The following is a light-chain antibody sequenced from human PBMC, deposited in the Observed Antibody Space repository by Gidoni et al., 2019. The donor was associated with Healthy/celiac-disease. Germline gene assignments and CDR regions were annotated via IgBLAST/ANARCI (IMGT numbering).Light chain of an antibody. V-gene: IGKV1D-8*01. J-gene: IGKJ1*01. CDR1: QVMSSY. CDR3: QQYYSFPLT. Sequence: IWMTQSPYLLSASTGNRVTISCRMHQVMSSYSACYQQKPGKAPELLIYAASTLQSGIPSRXXXSGXXTDFTLTISXLQSXDFATYYCQQYYSFPLTFGQGTKVEIK. CDR2: AAS.